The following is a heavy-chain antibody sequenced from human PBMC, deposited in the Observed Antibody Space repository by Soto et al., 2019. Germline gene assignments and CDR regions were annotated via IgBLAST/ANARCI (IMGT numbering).Heavy chain of an antibody. CDR3: ARALGPTTVTSYYYGMDV. CDR1: GGTFSSYS. J-gene: IGHJ6*02. CDR2: IIPIFGTA. V-gene: IGHV1-69*13. Sequence: GASVKVSCKASGGTFSSYSISWVRHAPGQGLEWMGGIIPIFGTANYAQKFQGRVTITADESTSTAYMELSSLRSEDTAVYYCARALGPTTVTSYYYGMDVWGQGTTVTVSS. D-gene: IGHD4-4*01.